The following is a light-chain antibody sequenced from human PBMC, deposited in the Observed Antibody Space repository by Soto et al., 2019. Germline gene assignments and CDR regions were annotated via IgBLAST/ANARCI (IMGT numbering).Light chain of an antibody. CDR2: DAS. V-gene: IGKV3-11*01. J-gene: IGKJ5*01. CDR1: QSVSTW. Sequence: EIVLTQSPATLSLSPGDTATLSCRASQSVSTWLTWYQQKPGQAPRLLIYDASNRPTGIPARFSGSGSGTDITLTISSLEPEDFPVYYCQQRSNWITFGQGTRLEIE. CDR3: QQRSNWIT.